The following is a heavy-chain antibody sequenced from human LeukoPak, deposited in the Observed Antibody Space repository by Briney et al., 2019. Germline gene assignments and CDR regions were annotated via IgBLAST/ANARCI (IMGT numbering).Heavy chain of an antibody. CDR3: ASWYSSGWYGY. V-gene: IGHV4-34*01. Sequence: SETLSLTCAVYGGSFSGYYWSWIRQPPGKGLEWIGEINHSGSTNYNPSLKSRVTISVDTSKNQFSLKLSSVTAADTAVHYCASWYSSGWYGYWGQGTLVTVSS. CDR2: INHSGST. CDR1: GGSFSGYY. J-gene: IGHJ4*02. D-gene: IGHD6-19*01.